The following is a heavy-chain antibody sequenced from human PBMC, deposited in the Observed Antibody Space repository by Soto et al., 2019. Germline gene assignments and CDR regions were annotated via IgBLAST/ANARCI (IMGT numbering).Heavy chain of an antibody. CDR2: IIPIFGTA. J-gene: IGHJ5*02. Sequence: GASVKVSCKASGGTFSSYAISWVRQAPGQGLEWMGGIIPIFGTANYAQKFQGRVTITADKSTSTAYMELSSLRSEDTAVYYCARKNRGIAAAGSNWFDPWGQGTLVTVSS. D-gene: IGHD6-13*01. CDR3: ARKNRGIAAAGSNWFDP. CDR1: GGTFSSYA. V-gene: IGHV1-69*06.